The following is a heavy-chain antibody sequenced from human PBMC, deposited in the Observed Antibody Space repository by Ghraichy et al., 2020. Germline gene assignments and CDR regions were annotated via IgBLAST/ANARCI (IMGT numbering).Heavy chain of an antibody. CDR2: ISAYNGNT. D-gene: IGHD3-16*02. V-gene: IGHV1-18*01. CDR1: GYTFTSYG. CDR3: ARGDYDYIWGSSRYTFDY. J-gene: IGHJ4*02. Sequence: SVKVSCKASGYTFTSYGISWVRQAPGQGLEWMGWISAYNGNTNYAQKLQGRVTMTTDTSTSTAYMELRSLRSDDTAVYYCARGDYDYIWGSSRYTFDYWGQGTLVTVSS.